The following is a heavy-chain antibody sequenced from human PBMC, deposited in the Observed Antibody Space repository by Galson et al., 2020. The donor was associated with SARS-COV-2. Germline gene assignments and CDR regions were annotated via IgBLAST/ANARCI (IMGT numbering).Heavy chain of an antibody. J-gene: IGHJ6*03. CDR1: GGTFRSYA. D-gene: IGHD3-16*02. V-gene: IGHV1-69*13. CDR2: IIPIFGTA. CDR3: ARESDITAFGGVISQHYYYYYMDV. Sequence: ASVKVSCKASGGTFRSYALSWVRQAPGQGLEWMGGIIPIFGTANYAQKFQGRVTITPAEPTSTAYMELSSLRSEDTAVYYCARESDITAFGGVISQHYYYYYMDVWGKGTTVTVSS.